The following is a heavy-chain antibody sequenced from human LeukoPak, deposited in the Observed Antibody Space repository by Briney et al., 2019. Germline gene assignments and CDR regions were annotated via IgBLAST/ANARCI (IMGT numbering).Heavy chain of an antibody. D-gene: IGHD3-10*01. CDR1: GGSFSGYY. CDR2: INHSGST. V-gene: IGHV4-34*01. J-gene: IGHJ6*04. CDR3: ARDRKGSGSYPYYYYYGMDV. Sequence: SETLSLTCAVYGGSFSGYYWSWIRQSPGKGLEWIGEINHSGSTNYNPSLKSRVTISVDTSKNQFSLKLSSVTAADTAVYYCARDRKGSGSYPYYYYYGMDVWGKGTTVTVSS.